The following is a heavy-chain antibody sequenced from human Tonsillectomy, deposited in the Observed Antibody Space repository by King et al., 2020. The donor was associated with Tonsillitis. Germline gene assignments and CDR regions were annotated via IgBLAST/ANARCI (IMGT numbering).Heavy chain of an antibody. CDR3: ATEGGSLRWIGELEG. J-gene: IGHJ4*02. V-gene: IGHV1-46*03. D-gene: IGHD3-10*01. CDR1: GYTFTTHY. CDR2: INPSDGSA. Sequence: QLVQSGAEVKKPGASVRVSCKASGYTFTTHYMHWVRQAPGQGLEWMGIINPSDGSASYAQEFQGRVTMTRDTSTSTVYMELSSLRSDDTAVYYCATEGGSLRWIGELEGWGQGTLVTVSS.